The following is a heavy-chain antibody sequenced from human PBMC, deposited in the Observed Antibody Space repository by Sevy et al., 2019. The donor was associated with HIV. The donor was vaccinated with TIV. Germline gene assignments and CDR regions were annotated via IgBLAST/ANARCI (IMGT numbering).Heavy chain of an antibody. Sequence: GGSLRLSCAASGFTFDDYTMRWVRQAPGKGLEWVSLISWDGGSTYYADSVKGRFTISRDNSKNSRYLQMNSLRTEDTALYSCANARRPDSSGIIDYWGQGTLVTVSS. CDR2: ISWDGGST. CDR1: GFTFDDYT. CDR3: ANARRPDSSGIIDY. J-gene: IGHJ4*02. V-gene: IGHV3-43*01. D-gene: IGHD6-19*01.